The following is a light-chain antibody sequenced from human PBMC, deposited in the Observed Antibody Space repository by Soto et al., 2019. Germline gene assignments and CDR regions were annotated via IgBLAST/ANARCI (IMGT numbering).Light chain of an antibody. J-gene: IGLJ1*01. CDR2: DVS. CDR1: SSDVGGYYY. V-gene: IGLV2-14*01. CDR3: SSYTSSSTYV. Sequence: LTRSASVSGSPVLAIAFYCTGPSSDVGGYYYFSWYQQHPGKAPKLMIYDVSNRPSGVSNRFSGSKSGNTASLTISGLKAKDKADYYCSSYTSSSTYVFGTGTKVTV.